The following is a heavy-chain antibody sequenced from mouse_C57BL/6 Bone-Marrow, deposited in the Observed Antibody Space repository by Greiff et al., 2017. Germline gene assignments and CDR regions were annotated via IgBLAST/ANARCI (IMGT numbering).Heavy chain of an antibody. CDR3: ATLYYDYDLAWFAY. CDR1: GYTFTSYG. D-gene: IGHD2-4*01. CDR2: SYPRSGNT. J-gene: IGHJ3*01. V-gene: IGHV1-81*01. Sequence: VQLQQSGAELARPGASVKLSCKASGYTFTSYGISWVKQRTGQGLEWIGESYPRSGNTYYNEKFKGKATLTADKSSSTAYMELRSLTSEDSAVYFCATLYYDYDLAWFAYWGQGTLVTVSA.